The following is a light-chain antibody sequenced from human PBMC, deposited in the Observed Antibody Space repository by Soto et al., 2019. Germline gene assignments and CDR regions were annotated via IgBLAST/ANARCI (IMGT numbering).Light chain of an antibody. Sequence: QSALTQPASVSGSPGQSITISCSGTTNDIGGYNYVSWYQHHPGKVPKVIIYEVRNRPSGVSNRFSGSKSGNTASLTISGLQAEDKADYYCCSYTISAILVFGGGTKVTVL. J-gene: IGLJ3*02. CDR3: CSYTISAILV. CDR1: TNDIGGYNY. V-gene: IGLV2-14*01. CDR2: EVR.